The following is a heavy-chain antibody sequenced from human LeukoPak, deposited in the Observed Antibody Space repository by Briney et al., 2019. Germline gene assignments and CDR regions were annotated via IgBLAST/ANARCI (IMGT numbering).Heavy chain of an antibody. J-gene: IGHJ6*03. CDR2: SRVDNGGA. CDR1: GFTFSTSD. V-gene: IGHV3-23*01. Sequence: GGSLRLSCAASGFTFSTSDMTWVRQAPGKGLEWVASSRVDNGGAYYGDSVKGRFTISRDNTQNTLDLQMNGLRAEDTAIYYCAKGSCGADVCFYFYYMHVWGKGTTVTVSS. CDR3: AKGSCGADVCFYFYYMHV. D-gene: IGHD2-21*02.